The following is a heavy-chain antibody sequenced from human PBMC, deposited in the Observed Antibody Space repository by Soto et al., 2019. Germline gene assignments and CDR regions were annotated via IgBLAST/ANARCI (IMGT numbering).Heavy chain of an antibody. CDR3: ARVSWREKYGMDV. J-gene: IGHJ6*02. Sequence: GGSLRLSCAASGFTFSDSYMSWIRQAPGKGLEWISYITFSGNTVYYADSLKGRFTISRDNAKNSLYLQMNRLRAEDTAVYYCARVSWREKYGMDVWGQGTAVTVSS. CDR1: GFTFSDSY. CDR2: ITFSGNTV. V-gene: IGHV3-11*01.